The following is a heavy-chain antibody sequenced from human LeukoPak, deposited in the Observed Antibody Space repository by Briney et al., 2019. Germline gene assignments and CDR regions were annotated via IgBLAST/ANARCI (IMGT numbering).Heavy chain of an antibody. CDR2: IRSKANSYAT. V-gene: IGHV3-73*01. Sequence: GGSLRLSCAASGFTFSGSAMHWVRQASGKGLEWVGRIRSKANSYATAYAASVKGRFTISRDDSKNTAYLQMNSLKTEDTAVYYCTSGTGSGYYPIWGQGTMVTVSS. D-gene: IGHD3-22*01. CDR3: TSGTGSGYYPI. CDR1: GFTFSGSA. J-gene: IGHJ3*02.